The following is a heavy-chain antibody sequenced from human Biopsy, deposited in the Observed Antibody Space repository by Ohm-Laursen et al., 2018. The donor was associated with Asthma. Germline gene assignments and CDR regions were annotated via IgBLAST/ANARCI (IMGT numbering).Heavy chain of an antibody. CDR3: ARFKRGYSYGYAGVFDY. CDR2: ISSSSSTI. D-gene: IGHD5-18*01. J-gene: IGHJ4*02. CDR1: GFTFSSYS. Sequence: SLRLSCAASGFTFSSYSMNWVRQAPGKGPEWVSYISSSSSTIYYADSVKGRFTISRDNAKNSLYLQMNSLRDEETAVYYCARFKRGYSYGYAGVFDYWGQGTLVTVSS. V-gene: IGHV3-48*02.